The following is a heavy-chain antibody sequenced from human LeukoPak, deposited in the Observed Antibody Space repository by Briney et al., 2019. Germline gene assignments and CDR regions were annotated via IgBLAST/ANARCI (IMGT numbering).Heavy chain of an antibody. J-gene: IGHJ6*02. V-gene: IGHV1-69*13. CDR1: GGTFSSYA. D-gene: IGHD6-13*01. CDR2: IIPIFGTA. CDR3: ASDELTLGAAGTGLYYYYGMDV. Sequence: ASVKVSCKASGGTFSSYAISWVRQAPGQGLEWMGGIIPIFGTANHAQKFQGRVTITADESTSTAYMELRSLRSDDTAAYYCASDELTLGAAGTGLYYYYGMDVWGQGTTVTVSS.